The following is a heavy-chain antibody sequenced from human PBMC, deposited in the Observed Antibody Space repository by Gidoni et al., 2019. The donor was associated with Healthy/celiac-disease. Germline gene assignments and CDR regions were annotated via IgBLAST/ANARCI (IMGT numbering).Heavy chain of an antibody. CDR1: GFPFSNAW. Sequence: EVQLVESGGGLVKPGGSLRLSCAASGFPFSNAWMSWVRQAPGKGLEWVGRIKSKTDGGTTDYAAPVKGRFTISRDDSKNTLYLQMNSLKTEDTAVYYCTTRTLGDSFDYWGQGTLVTVSS. CDR3: TTRTLGDSFDY. V-gene: IGHV3-15*01. CDR2: IKSKTDGGTT. D-gene: IGHD3-16*01. J-gene: IGHJ4*02.